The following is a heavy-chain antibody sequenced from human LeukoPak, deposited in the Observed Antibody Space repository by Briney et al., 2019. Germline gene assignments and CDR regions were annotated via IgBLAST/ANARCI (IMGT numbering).Heavy chain of an antibody. J-gene: IGHJ4*02. Sequence: TGGSLRLSCAASGFTFSSYAMSWVRQAPGKGLEWVSAISGSGGSTYYADSVKGRFTISRDNSKNTLYLQMNSLRAEDTAVYYCAKAENYGGNSGFDYWGQGTLVTVSS. D-gene: IGHD4-23*01. CDR1: GFTFSSYA. CDR3: AKAENYGGNSGFDY. CDR2: ISGSGGST. V-gene: IGHV3-23*01.